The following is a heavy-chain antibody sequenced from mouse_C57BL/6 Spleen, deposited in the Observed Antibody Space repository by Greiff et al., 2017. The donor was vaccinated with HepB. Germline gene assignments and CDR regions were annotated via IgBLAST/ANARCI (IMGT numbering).Heavy chain of an antibody. CDR1: GFTFSDYG. J-gene: IGHJ2*01. CDR3: ARKQLGGGYYFAY. D-gene: IGHD4-1*02. V-gene: IGHV5-17*01. Sequence: EVMLVESGGGLVKPGGSLKLSCAASGFTFSDYGMHWVRQAPGKGLEWVAYISSGSSTIYYADTVKGRCTISRDNAKNTLFLHMTSLRSEDTAMYYCARKQLGGGYYFAYWGQGTTLTVSS. CDR2: ISSGSSTI.